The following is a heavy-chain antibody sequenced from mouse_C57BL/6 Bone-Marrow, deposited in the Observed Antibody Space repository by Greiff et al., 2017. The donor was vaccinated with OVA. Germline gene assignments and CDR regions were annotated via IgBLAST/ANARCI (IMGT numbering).Heavy chain of an antibody. V-gene: IGHV1-18*01. D-gene: IGHD1-1*01. CDR3: ARPTVVADWYFDV. Sequence: DVQLQQSGPELVKPGASVKIPCKASGYTFTDYNMDWVKQSHGKSLEWIGDINPNNGGTIYNQKFKGKATLTVDKSSSTAYMELRSLTSEDTAVYYCARPTVVADWYFDVWGTGTTVTVSS. CDR2: INPNNGGT. CDR1: GYTFTDYN. J-gene: IGHJ1*03.